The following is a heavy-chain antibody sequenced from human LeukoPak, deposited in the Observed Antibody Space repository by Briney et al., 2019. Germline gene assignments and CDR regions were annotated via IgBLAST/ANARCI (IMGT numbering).Heavy chain of an antibody. CDR1: GVSIRSGGYY. J-gene: IGHJ4*02. D-gene: IGHD3-22*01. CDR3: ARSYYYDSSCYSLFDY. CDR2: MSYSWST. Sequence: PSETLSLTCTVSGVSIRSGGYYWRWLRQHRGKGVEWIVYMSYSWSTYYHPSLKSRVTISVDTSKNQSSLKLSSVTAADTAVYYCARSYYYDSSCYSLFDYWGQGTLVTVSS. V-gene: IGHV4-31*03.